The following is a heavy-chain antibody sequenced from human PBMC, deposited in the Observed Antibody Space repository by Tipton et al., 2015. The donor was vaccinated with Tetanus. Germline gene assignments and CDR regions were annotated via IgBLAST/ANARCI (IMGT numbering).Heavy chain of an antibody. CDR1: GGSISGGRYY. CDR2: IYSSGST. V-gene: IGHV4-31*03. CDR3: ARDQARGARGWNYFDY. J-gene: IGHJ4*02. D-gene: IGHD1-26*01. Sequence: TLSLTCTVSGGSISGGRYYWSWIRQRPGKGLEWIGDIYSSGSTYSDPSLKSRVTISVDTSKNQFSLKLNSVTAADTAVYYCARDQARGARGWNYFDYWGQGILVTVSS.